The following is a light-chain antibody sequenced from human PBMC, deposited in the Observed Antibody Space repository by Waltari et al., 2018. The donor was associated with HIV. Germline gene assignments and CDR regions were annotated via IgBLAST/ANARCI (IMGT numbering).Light chain of an antibody. CDR3: QEYASFSRT. Sequence: DIQMTQSPSTLSASVGDRVTISCRAGRSLSGWLAWYQQKPGRAPKLLIFQTSNLQNGVPSRFSGSVSGTEFTLTISSLQPDDFATYYCQEYASFSRTFGQGTKVEVK. V-gene: IGKV1-5*03. CDR1: RSLSGW. J-gene: IGKJ1*01. CDR2: QTS.